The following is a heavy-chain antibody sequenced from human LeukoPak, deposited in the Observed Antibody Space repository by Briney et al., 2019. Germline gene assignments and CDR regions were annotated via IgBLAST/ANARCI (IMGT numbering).Heavy chain of an antibody. CDR3: ARGRDY. Sequence: PSETLSLTRAVYGGSFRGYYWSWIRQPPGKGLEWIGGINHSGSTNFNPSLKTRVTISVDTSKNQFSLKLSSVTAADTVVYYCARGRDYWGQGTLVTVSS. V-gene: IGHV4-34*01. CDR1: GGSFRGYY. CDR2: INHSGST. J-gene: IGHJ4*02.